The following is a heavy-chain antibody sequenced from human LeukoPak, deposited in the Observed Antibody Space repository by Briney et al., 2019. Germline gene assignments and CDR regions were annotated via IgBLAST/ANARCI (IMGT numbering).Heavy chain of an antibody. CDR3: VKERSLRFCSSGACHDAFDI. J-gene: IGHJ3*02. Sequence: GGSLRLSCAASGFTFTNYPLSWFRQAPGKGLEWVSAVSAGGDTTYYAESVKGRFTISRDNSRNMVYLQMNSLRVEDTALYYCVKERSLRFCSSGACHDAFDIWGQGTVVTVSS. V-gene: IGHV3-23*01. CDR2: VSAGGDTT. D-gene: IGHD2-15*01. CDR1: GFTFTNYP.